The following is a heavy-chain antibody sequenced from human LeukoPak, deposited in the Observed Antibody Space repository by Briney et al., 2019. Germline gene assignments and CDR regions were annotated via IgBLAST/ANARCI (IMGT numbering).Heavy chain of an antibody. D-gene: IGHD3-3*01. Sequence: SVKVSCKASGGTFSSYAISWVRRAPGQGLEWMGRIIPIFGTANYAQKFQGRVTITADKSTSTAYMELSGLRSEDTAVYYCTRDKGGVWYDFWSGYSYYFDYWGQGTLVTVSS. CDR3: TRDKGGVWYDFWSGYSYYFDY. J-gene: IGHJ4*02. V-gene: IGHV1-69*06. CDR1: GGTFSSYA. CDR2: IIPIFGTA.